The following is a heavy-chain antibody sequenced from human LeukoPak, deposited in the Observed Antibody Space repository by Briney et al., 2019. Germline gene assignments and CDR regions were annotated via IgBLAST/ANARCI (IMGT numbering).Heavy chain of an antibody. V-gene: IGHV4-31*03. CDR3: ARVRYCSSTSCRGYWFDP. CDR1: GGSISSSSYY. J-gene: IGHJ5*02. CDR2: IYYSGST. Sequence: SETLSLTCTVSGGSISSSSYYWGWIRQHPGKGLEWIGYIYYSGSTYYNPSLKSRVTISVDTSKNQFSLKLSSVTAADTAVYYCARVRYCSSTSCRGYWFDPWGQGTLVTVSS. D-gene: IGHD2-2*01.